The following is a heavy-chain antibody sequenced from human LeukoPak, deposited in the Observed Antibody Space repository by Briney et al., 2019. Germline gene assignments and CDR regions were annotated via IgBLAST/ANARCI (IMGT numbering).Heavy chain of an antibody. V-gene: IGHV4-59*01. J-gene: IGHJ4*02. CDR2: INYSGST. Sequence: SETLSLTCTVSGASIRSYYWNWLRQPPGKGLEWIGYINYSGSTNFNPSLKSRATISMDTSKHHFSLKLSSATAADTAVYYCARDTRSYDSSGYYFFDFWGQGTLVTVSS. CDR1: GASIRSYY. CDR3: ARDTRSYDSSGYYFFDF. D-gene: IGHD3-22*01.